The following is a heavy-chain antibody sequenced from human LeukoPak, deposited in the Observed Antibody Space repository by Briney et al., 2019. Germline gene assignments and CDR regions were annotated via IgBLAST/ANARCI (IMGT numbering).Heavy chain of an antibody. CDR2: ISSSGRSI. Sequence: PGGSLRLSCAASGFTFSSYEMNWVRQAPGKGLEWVSYISSSGRSIYYADSVKGRFTISRDNAKNSLYLQMNSLRAEDTAVYYCARDRYSDYWGQGTLVTVSS. V-gene: IGHV3-48*03. CDR1: GFTFSSYE. CDR3: ARDRYSDY. D-gene: IGHD2-2*02. J-gene: IGHJ4*02.